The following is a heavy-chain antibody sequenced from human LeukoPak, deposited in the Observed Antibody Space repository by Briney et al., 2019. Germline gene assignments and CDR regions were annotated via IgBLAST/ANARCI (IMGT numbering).Heavy chain of an antibody. Sequence: PGGSLRLSCAASGFTFSSYSMNWVRQAPGKGLEWVSSISSSSSYIYYADSVKGRFIISRDNAKNSLYLQMNSLRAEDTAVYYCAREGTRFGLGYFDYWGQGTLVTVSS. CDR2: ISSSSSYI. CDR3: AREGTRFGLGYFDY. J-gene: IGHJ4*02. V-gene: IGHV3-21*01. D-gene: IGHD3/OR15-3a*01. CDR1: GFTFSSYS.